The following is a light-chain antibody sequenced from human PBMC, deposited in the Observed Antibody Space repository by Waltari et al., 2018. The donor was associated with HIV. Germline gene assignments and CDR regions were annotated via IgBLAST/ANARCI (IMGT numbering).Light chain of an antibody. CDR3: QQYYSTPWT. J-gene: IGKJ1*01. Sequence: DMVMTQSPDSLAVSLGERATIHCKSSQSVLSSSNNKNYLAWYQQKPGQPPNVLIYWASTRESGVPDRFSGSGSGTDFTLTISSLQAEDVAVYYCQQYYSTPWTFGQGTKVESK. V-gene: IGKV4-1*01. CDR2: WAS. CDR1: QSVLSSSNNKNY.